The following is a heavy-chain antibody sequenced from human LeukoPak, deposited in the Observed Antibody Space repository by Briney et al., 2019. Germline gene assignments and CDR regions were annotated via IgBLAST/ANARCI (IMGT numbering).Heavy chain of an antibody. V-gene: IGHV4-59*11. J-gene: IGHJ4*02. D-gene: IGHD3-3*01. CDR2: IYYSGST. CDR3: ARGAGSDFWSGYYRDYFDY. Sequence: SETLSLTCTVSGGSISSHYWSWIRQPPGEGLEWIGYIYYSGSTNYNPSLKSRVTISVDTSKNQFSLKLSSVTAADTAVYYCARGAGSDFWSGYYRDYFDYWGQGTLVTVSS. CDR1: GGSISSHY.